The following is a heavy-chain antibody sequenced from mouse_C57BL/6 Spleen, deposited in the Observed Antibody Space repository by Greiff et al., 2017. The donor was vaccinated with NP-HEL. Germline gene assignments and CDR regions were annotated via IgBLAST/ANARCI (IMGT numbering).Heavy chain of an antibody. V-gene: IGHV5-16*01. CDR1: GFTFSDYY. Sequence: EVKLVESEGGLVQPGSSMKLSCTASGFTFSDYYMAWVRQVPEKGLEWVANINYDGSSTYYLDSLKSRFIISRDNAKNILYLQMSSLKSEDTATYYCARDYGDSYAMDYWGQGTSVTVSS. CDR3: ARDYGDSYAMDY. D-gene: IGHD1-1*01. CDR2: INYDGSST. J-gene: IGHJ4*01.